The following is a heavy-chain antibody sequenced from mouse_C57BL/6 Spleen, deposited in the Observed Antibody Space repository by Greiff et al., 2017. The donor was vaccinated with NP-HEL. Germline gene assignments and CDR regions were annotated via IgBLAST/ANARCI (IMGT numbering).Heavy chain of an antibody. D-gene: IGHD1-1*02. CDR3: ARGSRGLKGMDY. V-gene: IGHV1-52*01. CDR1: GYTFTSYW. J-gene: IGHJ4*01. CDR2: IDPSDSET. Sequence: QVQLQQPGAELVRPGSSVKLSCKASGYTFTSYWMHWVKQRPIQGLEWIGNIDPSDSETHYNQKFKDKATLTVDKSSSTAYMRLSSLTSEDSAVYYCARGSRGLKGMDYWGQGTSVTVSS.